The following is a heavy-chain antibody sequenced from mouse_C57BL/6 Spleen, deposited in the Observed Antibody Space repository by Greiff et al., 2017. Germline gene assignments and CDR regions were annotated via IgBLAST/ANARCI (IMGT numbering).Heavy chain of an antibody. CDR3: ARYLITTVVDWYFDV. D-gene: IGHD1-1*01. J-gene: IGHJ1*03. Sequence: EVQLQQSGPELVKPGASVKISCKASGYTFTDSYMNWVKQSHGKSLDWIGDINPNNGGTSYNQKFKGKATLTVDKSSSTAYMELRSLTSDDSAVYYCARYLITTVVDWYFDVWGTGTTVTVSS. CDR2: INPNNGGT. V-gene: IGHV1-26*01. CDR1: GYTFTDSY.